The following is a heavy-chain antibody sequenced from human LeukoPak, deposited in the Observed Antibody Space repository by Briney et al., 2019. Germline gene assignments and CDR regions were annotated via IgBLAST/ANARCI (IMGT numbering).Heavy chain of an antibody. CDR1: RGSINNINYY. V-gene: IGHV4-39*01. J-gene: IGHJ4*02. D-gene: IGHD3-10*01. CDR2: TYYAGNT. CDR3: ARHLPGGGSGTKLPDY. Sequence: SETLSLTCIVSRGSINNINYYWGWIRQPPGKGLEWIGSTYYAGNTYYNPSLKSRLTISRDTSKNQFSLKLSSVTASDTAVYYCARHLPGGGSGTKLPDYWGQGILVTVSS.